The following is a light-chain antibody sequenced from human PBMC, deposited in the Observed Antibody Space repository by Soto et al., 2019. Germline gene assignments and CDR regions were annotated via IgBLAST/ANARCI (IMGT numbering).Light chain of an antibody. CDR2: AAS. CDR3: QQSYSTPYT. CDR1: QTISSY. V-gene: IGKV1-39*01. J-gene: IGKJ2*01. Sequence: DIQMTQSPSSLSASVVDRVTITCRASQTISSYLNWYQQKPGKAPKLLIYAASNLQSGVPSRFSGRGSGTDFTLTISSLQPEDFATFYCQQSYSTPYTFGQGTKLEIK.